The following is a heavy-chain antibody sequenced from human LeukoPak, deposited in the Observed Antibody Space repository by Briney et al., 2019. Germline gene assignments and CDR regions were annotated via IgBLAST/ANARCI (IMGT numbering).Heavy chain of an antibody. CDR2: ISAYNGNT. V-gene: IGHV1-18*01. CDR3: ARDLGYCSSTSCYVWDLYYYYGMDV. D-gene: IGHD2-2*01. Sequence: GASVKVSCKASGYTFTSYGISWVRQAPGQGLEWMGWISAYNGNTNYAQKLQGRVTMTTDTSTSTAYMELRSLRSDDTAVYYCARDLGYCSSTSCYVWDLYYYYGMDVWGQGTTVTVSS. J-gene: IGHJ6*02. CDR1: GYTFTSYG.